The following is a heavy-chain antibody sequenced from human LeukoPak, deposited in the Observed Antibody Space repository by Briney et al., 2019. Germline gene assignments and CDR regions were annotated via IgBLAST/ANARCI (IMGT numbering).Heavy chain of an antibody. CDR1: GFTLSSYG. CDR3: ARDRRLASFDY. Sequence: GGSLRLSCAASGFTLSSYGMSWVRQAPGKGLEWVSGITGRGENTYYADSVKGRSTISRDNSKNTLYLQMNSLRAEDAAIYYCARDRRLASFDYGGQGTLVTVSS. V-gene: IGHV3-23*01. J-gene: IGHJ4*02. D-gene: IGHD6-25*01. CDR2: ITGRGENT.